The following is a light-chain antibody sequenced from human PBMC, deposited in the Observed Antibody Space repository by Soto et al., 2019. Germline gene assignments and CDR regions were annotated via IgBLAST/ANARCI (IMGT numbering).Light chain of an antibody. CDR1: QSVSSSY. CDR3: QQYGRSPWT. V-gene: IGKV3-20*01. J-gene: IGKJ1*01. CDR2: GAS. Sequence: EIVLTQSPGTLSLSPGDRATLSCRASQSVSSSYLAWYQQKPGQAPGLLIYGASSRATGIPDRFSGSGSGTDFTLTISRLEPEDFAVYYCQQYGRSPWTVGQGTKVEVK.